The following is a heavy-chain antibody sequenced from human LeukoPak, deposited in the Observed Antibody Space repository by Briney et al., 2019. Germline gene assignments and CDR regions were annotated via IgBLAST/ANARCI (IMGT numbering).Heavy chain of an antibody. Sequence: GGSLRLSCAVSGFTFTDYWMNWVRQAPGKGLEWVASIRQDGGEKSYVDSVKGRFTISRDNTKNSLYLQINSLRAEDTAVYYCARDGTAAGLYFDLWGQGTLVTVSS. D-gene: IGHD6-13*01. CDR2: IRQDGGEK. CDR1: GFTFTDYW. J-gene: IGHJ4*01. V-gene: IGHV3-7*01. CDR3: ARDGTAAGLYFDL.